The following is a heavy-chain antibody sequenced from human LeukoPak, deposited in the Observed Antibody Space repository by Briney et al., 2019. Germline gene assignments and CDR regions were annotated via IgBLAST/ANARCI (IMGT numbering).Heavy chain of an antibody. Sequence: PGGSLRLSCAASGFTFSSYSMNWVRQAPGKGLEWVSYISSSSSTIYYADSVKGRFTISRDNAKNSLYLQMNSLRAEDTAVYYCAKDLLEEYFVDVWGKGTTVTVSS. D-gene: IGHD6-6*01. CDR3: AKDLLEEYFVDV. CDR2: ISSSSSTI. V-gene: IGHV3-48*01. J-gene: IGHJ6*04. CDR1: GFTFSSYS.